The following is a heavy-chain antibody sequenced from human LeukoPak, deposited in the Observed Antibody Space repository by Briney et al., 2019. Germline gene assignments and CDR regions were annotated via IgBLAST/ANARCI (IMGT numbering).Heavy chain of an antibody. CDR2: IYYSGST. D-gene: IGHD2-2*01. CDR3: ARAPPAAADAFDI. J-gene: IGHJ3*02. CDR1: GGSISSYY. V-gene: IGHV4-59*08. Sequence: PSETLSLTCTVSGGSISSYYWSWIRQPPGKGLEWIGYIYYSGSTNYNPSLKSRVTISVDTSKNQFSLKLSSVTAADTAVYYCARAPPAAADAFDIWGQGTMVTVSS.